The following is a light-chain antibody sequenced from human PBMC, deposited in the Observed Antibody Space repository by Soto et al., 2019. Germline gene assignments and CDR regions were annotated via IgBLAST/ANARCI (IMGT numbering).Light chain of an antibody. CDR3: SSYTVSSTLI. CDR2: GVS. V-gene: IGLV2-18*02. CDR1: SSDLGHYNR. Sequence: QSVLTQPPSVSGSPVQSVTISCTGTSSDLGHYNRVSWYQQSPGTAPKVILLGVSNRPSGVPDRFSGSMSGNTASLTISGLQSEDEADYYCSSYTVSSTLIFGGGTKLTVL. J-gene: IGLJ2*01.